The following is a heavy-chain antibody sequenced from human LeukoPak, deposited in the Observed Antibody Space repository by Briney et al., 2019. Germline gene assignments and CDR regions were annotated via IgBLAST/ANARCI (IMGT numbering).Heavy chain of an antibody. CDR1: GFPFSSYG. D-gene: IGHD1-1*01. Sequence: GSPLRLFCAASGFPFSSYGMHWLRKAPGKGLEWVSYITSSSSYTNYADSVKGRFTISRDNAKKSLYLQMHSLRAEDTAVYYCASVRYNLPLYWGQGTLVTVSS. CDR2: ITSSSSYT. J-gene: IGHJ4*02. V-gene: IGHV3-21*05. CDR3: ASVRYNLPLY.